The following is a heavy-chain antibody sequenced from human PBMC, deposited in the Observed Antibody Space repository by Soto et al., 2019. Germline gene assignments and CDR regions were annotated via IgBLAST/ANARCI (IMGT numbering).Heavy chain of an antibody. J-gene: IGHJ6*02. CDR2: INHSGST. CDR1: GGSFSGYY. CDR3: AIVVAATPSGYYYCGMDV. V-gene: IGHV4-34*01. D-gene: IGHD2-15*01. Sequence: PSETLSLTCAVYGGSFSGYYWSWIRQPPGKGLEWIGEINHSGSTNYNPSLKSRVTISVDTSKNQFSLKLSSVTAADTAVYYCAIVVAATPSGYYYCGMDVWGQGTTVTVSS.